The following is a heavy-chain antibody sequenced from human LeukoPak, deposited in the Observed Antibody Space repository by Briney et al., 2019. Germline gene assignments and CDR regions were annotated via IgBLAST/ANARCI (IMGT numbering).Heavy chain of an antibody. CDR3: AKDHCSSTSCYADY. CDR1: GFTFSDYY. Sequence: PGGSLRLSCAASGFTFSDYYMSWIRQAPGKGLEWVSYISSSGRTIYYADSVKGRFTISRDNSKNTLYLQMNSLRAEDTAVYYCAKDHCSSTSCYADYWGQGTLVTVSS. CDR2: ISSSGRTI. V-gene: IGHV3-11*04. D-gene: IGHD2-2*01. J-gene: IGHJ4*02.